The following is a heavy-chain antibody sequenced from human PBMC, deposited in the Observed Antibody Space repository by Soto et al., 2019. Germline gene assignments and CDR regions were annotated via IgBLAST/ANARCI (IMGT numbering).Heavy chain of an antibody. J-gene: IGHJ6*03. CDR3: ARHVDCSSTSCHAPYYYYMDV. CDR2: IFYKGRT. V-gene: IGHV4-59*01. Sequence: SETLSLTCTVSGGSINNYYWSWLRQPPGKGLEWIGFIFYKGRTNYNPSLESRVTISLDTSKSQISLKLSSVAAADTAVYYCARHVDCSSTSCHAPYYYYMDVWGKGTTVTVSS. CDR1: GGSINNYY. D-gene: IGHD2-2*01.